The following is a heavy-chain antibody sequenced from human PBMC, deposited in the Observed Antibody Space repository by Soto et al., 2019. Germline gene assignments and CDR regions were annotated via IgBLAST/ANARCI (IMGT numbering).Heavy chain of an antibody. CDR2: INPGNGDT. D-gene: IGHD2-15*01. V-gene: IGHV1-3*01. CDR3: VRGYCSGGRCSHFDS. Sequence: ASVKVSCKASGYTFTTYAMHWVRQAPGQRLEWMGWINPGNGDTKYSQRFQGRVTITRDTSATTAYMELSSLGSEDMALYYCVRGYCSGGRCSHFDSWGQGAQVTISA. J-gene: IGHJ4*02. CDR1: GYTFTTYA.